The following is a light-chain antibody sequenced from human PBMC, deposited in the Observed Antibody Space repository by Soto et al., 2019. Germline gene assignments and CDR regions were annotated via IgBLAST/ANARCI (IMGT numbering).Light chain of an antibody. CDR1: QSVSSSY. CDR3: QQYSKWPIT. CDR2: GIS. V-gene: IGKV3D-20*02. Sequence: EIVLTPSPATLSLSLGDRATLSRRASQSVSSSYLAWYQQKPGHDPRLLNYGISNRATGISDRVSGSGSGTEFTLTSSSLQPEDFAIYYCQQYSKWPITFGQGTKVDIK. J-gene: IGKJ1*01.